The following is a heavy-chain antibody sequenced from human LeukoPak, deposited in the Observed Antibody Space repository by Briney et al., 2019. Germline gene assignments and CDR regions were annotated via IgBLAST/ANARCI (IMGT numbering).Heavy chain of an antibody. CDR3: ATDFPKGGSSGYFSGSFDY. D-gene: IGHD3-22*01. CDR1: GGSISSGDYY. V-gene: IGHV4-30-4*01. CDR2: IYYSGST. J-gene: IGHJ4*02. Sequence: KASETLSLTCTVSGGSISSGDYYWSWIRQPPGKGLEWIGYIYYSGSTYYSPSLKGRVTISLDTSKDQFSLNLGSVTATDTAVYYCATDFPKGGSSGYFSGSFDYWGQGTLVTVSS.